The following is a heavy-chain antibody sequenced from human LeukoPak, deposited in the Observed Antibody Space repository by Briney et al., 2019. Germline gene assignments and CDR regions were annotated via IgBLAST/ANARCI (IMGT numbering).Heavy chain of an antibody. CDR2: ISSRTSNI. Sequence: PGGSLRLSGAASGFTCSSYTMNWVRQAPGKGLEWVSSISSRTSNIYYADSVKGRFTISRDDAKSSLYLQMNSLRAEDTALYYCVRDSSGSYYVDAFDIWGQGTMVTVSS. V-gene: IGHV3-21*01. CDR3: VRDSSGSYYVDAFDI. J-gene: IGHJ3*02. D-gene: IGHD1-26*01. CDR1: GFTCSSYT.